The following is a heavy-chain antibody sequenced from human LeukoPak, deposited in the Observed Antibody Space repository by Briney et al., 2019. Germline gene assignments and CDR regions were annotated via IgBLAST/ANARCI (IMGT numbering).Heavy chain of an antibody. CDR1: GGSFSGYY. J-gene: IGHJ5*02. D-gene: IGHD3-3*01. CDR2: INHSGST. Sequence: SETLSLTCAVYGGSFSGYYWSWIRQPPGKGLEWIGEINHSGSTNYNPSLKSRVNISVDTSKDQFSLKLSSVTAADTAVYYCARFLSGYYISWFDPWGQGTLVTVSS. V-gene: IGHV4-34*01. CDR3: ARFLSGYYISWFDP.